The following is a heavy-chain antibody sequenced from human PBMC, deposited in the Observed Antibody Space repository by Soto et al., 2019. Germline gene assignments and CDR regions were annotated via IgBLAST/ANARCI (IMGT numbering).Heavy chain of an antibody. CDR3: VTLCGGSCYFGVDV. V-gene: IGHV3-21*06. CDR1: GFTFSLYT. CDR2: ISSATSDV. J-gene: IGHJ6*02. Sequence: EVQLMESGGGLVKPGGSLRLSCAASGFTFSLYTMTWVRQAPGQGLEWVSSISSATSDVYYADSVKGRFTISRDNAKNSVYLQMTSLRAEDTGLYYCVTLCGGSCYFGVDVWGQGTTVTVSS. D-gene: IGHD2-15*01.